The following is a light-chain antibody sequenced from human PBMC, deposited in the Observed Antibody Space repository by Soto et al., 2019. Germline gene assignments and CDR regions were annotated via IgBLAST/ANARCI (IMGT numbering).Light chain of an antibody. CDR1: QSVNNAY. V-gene: IGKV3-20*01. Sequence: EIVLTQSPGTLSLYPGERATLSCRASQSVNNAYLAWYQQKPGQAPRLLIYDAPKRATGIPDRFSGSGSGTDFTLTISRLEPEDFAVYYCQQYGTSVLTFGGGTKVEIK. CDR2: DAP. J-gene: IGKJ4*01. CDR3: QQYGTSVLT.